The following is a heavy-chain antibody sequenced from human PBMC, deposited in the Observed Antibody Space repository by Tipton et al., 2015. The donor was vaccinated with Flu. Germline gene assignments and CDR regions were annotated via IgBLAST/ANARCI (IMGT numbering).Heavy chain of an antibody. CDR2: IYSSGYT. CDR3: ARDLPGDPGWFDP. Sequence: TLSLTCTVSGGSITSGNYFWNWIRQPAGKGLEWIGRIYSSGYTNYNPSLQSRVTISIDSSRNQFSLKVTSVTAADTAVYYCARDLPGDPGWFDPWGQGTLVSVSS. CDR1: GGSITSGNYF. D-gene: IGHD1-1*01. V-gene: IGHV4-61*02. J-gene: IGHJ5*02.